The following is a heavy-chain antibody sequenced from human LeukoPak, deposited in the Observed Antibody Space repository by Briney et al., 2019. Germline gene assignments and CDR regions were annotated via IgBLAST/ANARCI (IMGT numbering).Heavy chain of an antibody. CDR3: APSRVGATTGVS. CDR2: IDPSDSYT. J-gene: IGHJ4*02. V-gene: IGHV5-10-1*01. CDR1: GFSFTSYW. D-gene: IGHD1-26*01. Sequence: GESLKISCKGSGFSFTSYWISWVRQMPGKGLEWMGRIDPSDSYTNYSPSFQGHVTISADKYISTAYLQCIHLKASHTAIKYCAPSRVGATTGVSWGQGTLVTVSS.